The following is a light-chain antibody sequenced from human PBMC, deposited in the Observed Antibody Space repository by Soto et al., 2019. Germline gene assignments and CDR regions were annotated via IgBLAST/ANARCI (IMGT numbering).Light chain of an antibody. Sequence: QSVLTQPPSASGSPGQSVTISCTGTSSDLGAYDFVSWYQQHPGKAPKLMIYEVSKRPSGVPDRFSGSKSGNTASLTVTGLQAEYEADYYCSSYAGSNNLIFGGGTKLTVL. J-gene: IGLJ2*01. CDR1: SSDLGAYDF. CDR2: EVS. CDR3: SSYAGSNNLI. V-gene: IGLV2-8*01.